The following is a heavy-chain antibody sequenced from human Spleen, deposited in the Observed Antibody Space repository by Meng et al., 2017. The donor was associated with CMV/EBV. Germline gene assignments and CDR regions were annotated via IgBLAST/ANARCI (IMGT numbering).Heavy chain of an antibody. D-gene: IGHD3-3*01. CDR3: ARSYEFWSGYLFDN. V-gene: IGHV1-18*01. CDR2: ISVTNGNT. Sequence: ASVKVSCKASGYSFTNFGIGWVRQAPAQGLVWMGWISVTNGNTIYVQKLQGRLTITTDTSTSTDYMELRSLRSDDTAVYYCARSYEFWSGYLFDNWGQGTLVTVSS. CDR1: GYSFTNFG. J-gene: IGHJ4*01.